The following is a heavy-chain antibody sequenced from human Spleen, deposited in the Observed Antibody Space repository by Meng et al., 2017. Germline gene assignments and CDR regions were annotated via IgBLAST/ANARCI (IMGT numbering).Heavy chain of an antibody. CDR1: GYTFTSYY. CDR3: ARDWYYGSESYYREELSSWFDP. J-gene: IGHJ5*02. CDR2: INPSGGGT. V-gene: IGHV1-46*01. Sequence: ASVKVSCKASGYTFTSYYIHWVRQAPGQGLEWMGIINPSGGGTNYAQSFQGRVTMTSDTSTTTVYLELSSLRSEDTAIYYCARDWYYGSESYYREELSSWFDPWGQGTLVTVSS. D-gene: IGHD3-10*01.